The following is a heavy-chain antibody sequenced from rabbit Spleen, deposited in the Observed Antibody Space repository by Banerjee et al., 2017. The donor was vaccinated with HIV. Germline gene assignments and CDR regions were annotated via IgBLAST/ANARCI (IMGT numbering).Heavy chain of an antibody. CDR2: IGTTTT. D-gene: IGHD6-1*01. V-gene: IGHV1S40*01. J-gene: IGHJ4*01. CDR3: ARGVVAYGGSGWDL. CDR1: GVSFSLSSY. Sequence: QSLEESGGDLVKPGASLTLTCTASGVSFSLSSYMCWVRQAPGKGLEWIGCIGTTTTWYASWAKGRFTISKTSSTTATLQLNSLTVADTATYFCARGVVAYGGSGWDLWGPGTLVTVS.